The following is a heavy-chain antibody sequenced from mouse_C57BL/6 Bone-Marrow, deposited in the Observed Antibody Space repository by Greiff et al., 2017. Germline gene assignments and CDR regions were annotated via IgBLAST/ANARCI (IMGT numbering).Heavy chain of an antibody. CDR3: ARSCYGYDGAWFAY. D-gene: IGHD2-9*01. CDR2: IHPNSGST. V-gene: IGHV1-64*01. Sequence: QVQLQQPGAELVKPGASVKLSCKASGYTFTSYWMHWVKQRPGQGLEWIGMIHPNSGSTNYNEKFKSKATLTVDKSSSTAYMQLSSLTSEDSAVYYCARSCYGYDGAWFAYWGQGTLVTVSA. CDR1: GYTFTSYW. J-gene: IGHJ3*01.